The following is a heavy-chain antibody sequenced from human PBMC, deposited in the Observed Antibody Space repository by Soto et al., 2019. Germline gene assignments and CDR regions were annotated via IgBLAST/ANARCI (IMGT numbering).Heavy chain of an antibody. CDR1: GFTFSSHY. CDR2: ISVRSTYI. J-gene: IGHJ4*02. V-gene: IGHV3-21*01. Sequence: GGSLRLSCAASGFTFSSHYMNWVRQAPGKGLEWVSSISVRSTYIYYAHSLKGRFTVSRDDAKNSLYLQMNNLRAEDTAVYYCARDRETPMIPPGFDYWCQAPLGTLSS. CDR3: ARDRETPMIPPGFDY. D-gene: IGHD5-18*01.